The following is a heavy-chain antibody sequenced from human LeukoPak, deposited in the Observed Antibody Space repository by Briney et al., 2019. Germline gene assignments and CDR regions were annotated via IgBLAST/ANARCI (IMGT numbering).Heavy chain of an antibody. Sequence: PSETLSLTCAVYGGSFSDYYWTWIRQPPGKGLEWIGEINHSGSPNNNPSLKSRVSISFDTSKNQFSLKLTSVTAADTAVYYCARDSASDSSGYFWYFDLWGRGTLVTVSS. V-gene: IGHV4-34*01. J-gene: IGHJ2*01. CDR2: INHSGSP. CDR1: GGSFSDYY. D-gene: IGHD3-22*01. CDR3: ARDSASDSSGYFWYFDL.